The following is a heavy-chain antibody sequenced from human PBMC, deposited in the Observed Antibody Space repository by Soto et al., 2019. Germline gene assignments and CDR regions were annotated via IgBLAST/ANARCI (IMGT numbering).Heavy chain of an antibody. CDR2: IYPGDSDT. Sequence: GESLKISCKGSGYSFSNNLICWVRQMPVKGLEWMGIIYPGDSDTRYTPSFQGQVTFSADRSISTAYLQWTSLKASDTAIYYCARPSGYASDYCYGIDVWGQGNRVNVFS. D-gene: IGHD5-12*01. CDR3: ARPSGYASDYCYGIDV. J-gene: IGHJ6*02. V-gene: IGHV5-51*01. CDR1: GYSFSNNL.